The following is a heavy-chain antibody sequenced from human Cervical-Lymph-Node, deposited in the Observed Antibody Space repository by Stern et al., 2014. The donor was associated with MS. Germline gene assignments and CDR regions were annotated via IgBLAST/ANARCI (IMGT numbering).Heavy chain of an antibody. Sequence: QITLKESGPTLVKPTQTLTLTCDFSGFSLTTSGVGVGWIRQPPGQALEWLALLYWDDEKRYSPSLKNRLSIITDTAKNQVVLTMTNMDPVDTGTYYCAHRSTSVAGAWASWGQGILVVVSS. CDR1: GFSLTTSGVG. CDR3: AHRSTSVAGAWAS. V-gene: IGHV2-5*02. D-gene: IGHD1-26*01. CDR2: LYWDDEK. J-gene: IGHJ5*02.